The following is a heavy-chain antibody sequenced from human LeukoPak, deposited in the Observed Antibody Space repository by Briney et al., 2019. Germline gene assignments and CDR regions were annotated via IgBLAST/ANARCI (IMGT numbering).Heavy chain of an antibody. Sequence: ASVKVSCKASGYTFTGYYMHRVRQAPGQGLEWMGWINPNSGGTNYAQKFQGRVTMTRDTSISTAYMELSRLRSDDTAVYYCARDPLRFSYYYYMDVWGKGTTVTVSS. J-gene: IGHJ6*03. CDR2: INPNSGGT. D-gene: IGHD3-3*01. CDR1: GYTFTGYY. V-gene: IGHV1-2*02. CDR3: ARDPLRFSYYYYMDV.